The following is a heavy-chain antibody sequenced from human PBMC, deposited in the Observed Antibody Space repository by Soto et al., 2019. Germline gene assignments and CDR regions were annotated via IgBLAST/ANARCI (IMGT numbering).Heavy chain of an antibody. D-gene: IGHD6-19*01. CDR3: AKVQSSGWYPRWFDP. J-gene: IGHJ5*02. CDR2: ISGSGGST. V-gene: IGHV3-23*01. CDR1: GFTFSSYA. Sequence: GGSLRLSCAASGFTFSSYAMSWVRQAPGKGLEWVSAISGSGGSTYYADSVKGRFTISRDNSKNTLYLQMNSLRAEDTAVYYCAKVQSSGWYPRWFDPWSQGTLVTVSS.